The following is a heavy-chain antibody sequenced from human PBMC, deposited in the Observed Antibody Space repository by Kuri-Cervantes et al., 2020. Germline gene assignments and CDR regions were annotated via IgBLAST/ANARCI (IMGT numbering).Heavy chain of an antibody. CDR3: ARVRVGIVATIRYWYFDL. CDR2: INHSGST. J-gene: IGHJ2*01. Sequence: ESLKISCAVYGGSFSGYYWSWIRQPPGKGLEWIGEINHSGSTNHNPSLKSRVTISVDTSKNQFSLKLSSVTAADTAVYYCARVRVGIVATIRYWYFDLWGRGTLVTVSS. CDR1: GGSFSGYY. D-gene: IGHD5-12*01. V-gene: IGHV4-34*01.